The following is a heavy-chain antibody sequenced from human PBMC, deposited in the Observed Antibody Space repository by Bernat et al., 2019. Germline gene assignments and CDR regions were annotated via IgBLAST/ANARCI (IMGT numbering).Heavy chain of an antibody. V-gene: IGHV3-74*01. D-gene: IGHD1-7*01. CDR3: VRSKVLRTGTTFCSGMDF. CDR2: INSDGSST. CDR1: GFTFSSYW. J-gene: IGHJ6*02. Sequence: EVQLVESGGGLVQPGGSLRLSCAASGFTFSSYWLHWVRQAPGKGLVWFSRINSDGSSTSYANSVKGRSTISRDNAKNTLYLKMNRLRAEDTAVYCCVRSKVLRTGTTFCSGMDFWGQGTTVTVSS.